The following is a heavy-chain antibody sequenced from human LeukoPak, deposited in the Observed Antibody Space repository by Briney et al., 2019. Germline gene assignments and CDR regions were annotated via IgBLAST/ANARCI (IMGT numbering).Heavy chain of an antibody. CDR1: GGTFSSYA. CDR3: TSLHYYDSSGRVGAFDI. J-gene: IGHJ3*02. Sequence: GSSVKVSCKASGGTFSSYAISWVRQAPGQGLEWMGGIIPIFGTANYAQKFQGRVTITADESTSTAYMELSSLRSEDTAVYYCTSLHYYDSSGRVGAFDIWGQGTMVTVSS. D-gene: IGHD3-22*01. V-gene: IGHV1-69*01. CDR2: IIPIFGTA.